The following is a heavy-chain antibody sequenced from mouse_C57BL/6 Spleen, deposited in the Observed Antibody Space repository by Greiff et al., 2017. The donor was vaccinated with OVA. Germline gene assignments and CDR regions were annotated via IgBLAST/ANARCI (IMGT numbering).Heavy chain of an antibody. CDR3: ARGAYYDYPWFAY. CDR1: GFTFSDYY. CDR2: ISNGGGST. V-gene: IGHV5-12*01. Sequence: EVHLVESGGGLVQPGGSLKFSCAASGFTFSDYYMYWVRQTPEKRLEWVAYISNGGGSTYYPDTVKGRFTISTDNAKNILYLQMIRLKSEDTAMYYCARGAYYDYPWFAYWGQGTLVTVSA. J-gene: IGHJ3*01. D-gene: IGHD2-4*01.